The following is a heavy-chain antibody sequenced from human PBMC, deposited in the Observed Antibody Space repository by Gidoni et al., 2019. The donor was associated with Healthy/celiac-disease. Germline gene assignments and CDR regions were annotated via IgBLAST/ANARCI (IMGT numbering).Heavy chain of an antibody. CDR3: ATFPGPQLRYGWFDP. V-gene: IGHV3-23*01. D-gene: IGHD2-2*01. CDR1: GFTFSRSA. CDR2: ISGSGGST. Sequence: EVPLLESGGGLVQPGGSLRLSCAASGFTFSRSAMSWVRQAPGKGLGWVPAISGSGGSTYDADSVKGRFTISRDNSKNTLYLQMNSLRAEDTAVYYCATFPGPQLRYGWFDPWGQGTLVTVSS. J-gene: IGHJ5*02.